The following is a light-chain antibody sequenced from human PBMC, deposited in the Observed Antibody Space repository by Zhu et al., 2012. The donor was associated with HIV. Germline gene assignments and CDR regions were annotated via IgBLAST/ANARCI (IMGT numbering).Light chain of an antibody. Sequence: EIVLTRSPATLSLPPGERATLSCRASQSIGGYLAWYQQKPGQPPRLLIYDTSNRATGISARFSGSGSGTDFTLTISSLEPEDFGIYYCQQRGNSLTFGGGTKGGDQT. CDR3: QQRGNSLT. J-gene: IGKJ4*01. V-gene: IGKV3-11*01. CDR2: DTS. CDR1: QSIGGY.